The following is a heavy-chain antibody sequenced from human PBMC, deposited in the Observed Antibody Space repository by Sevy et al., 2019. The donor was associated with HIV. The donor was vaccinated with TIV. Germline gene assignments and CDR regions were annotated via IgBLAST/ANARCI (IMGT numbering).Heavy chain of an antibody. CDR1: GGSISSISNY. CDR3: ASLCPFYHYMDV. CDR2: LYYEGTT. V-gene: IGHV4-39*01. J-gene: IGHJ6*03. Sequence: SESLSLTCGVSGGSISSISNYWGWIRQPPGRELEWIGSLYYEGTTYYNPSLQSRVRISGNTSKNLFSLDLTSVTAADTAVYYCASLCPFYHYMDVWGNGTTVTVSS. D-gene: IGHD3-10*02.